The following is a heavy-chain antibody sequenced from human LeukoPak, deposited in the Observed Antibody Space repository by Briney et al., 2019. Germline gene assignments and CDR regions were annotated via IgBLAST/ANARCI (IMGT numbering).Heavy chain of an antibody. J-gene: IGHJ4*02. CDR3: AKDRLWLERDYFDY. CDR2: ISGSGGST. V-gene: IGHV3-23*01. CDR1: GFSFNTYS. Sequence: GGSLRLSCAASGFSFNTYSMNWVRQAPGKGLEWVSAISGSGGSTYYADSVKGRFTISRDNSKNTLYLQMNSLRAEDTAVYYCAKDRLWLERDYFDYWGQGTLVTVSS. D-gene: IGHD5-12*01.